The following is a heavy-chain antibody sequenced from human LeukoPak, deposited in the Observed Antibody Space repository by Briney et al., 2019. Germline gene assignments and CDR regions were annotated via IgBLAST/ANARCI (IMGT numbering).Heavy chain of an antibody. V-gene: IGHV1-2*02. Sequence: ASVKVSCKASGYPFSAYYVHWVRQAPGQGLEWMGWINPNSGGTNYAQKFQGRVTMTRDTSISTAYMELSRLRSDDTAVYYCASQGLQPNYYDSSGYYRWGQGTLVTVSS. CDR3: ASQGLQPNYYDSSGYYR. D-gene: IGHD3-22*01. CDR1: GYPFSAYY. J-gene: IGHJ4*02. CDR2: INPNSGGT.